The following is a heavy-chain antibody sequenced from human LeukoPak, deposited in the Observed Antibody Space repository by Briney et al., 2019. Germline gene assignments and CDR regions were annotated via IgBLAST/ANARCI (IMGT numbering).Heavy chain of an antibody. CDR1: GGSFISNNW. J-gene: IGHJ4*02. V-gene: IGHV4-4*02. CDR3: ARGRDGSGGFDY. CDR2: MYHSGST. D-gene: IGHD3-10*01. Sequence: PSGTLSLTCAVSGGSFISNNWWSWVRQPPGKGLEWIGQMYHSGSTNYNPSLKSRVTVSLDKSKTQFSLRLSSVTAADTALYYCARGRDGSGGFDYWGQGTPVTVSS.